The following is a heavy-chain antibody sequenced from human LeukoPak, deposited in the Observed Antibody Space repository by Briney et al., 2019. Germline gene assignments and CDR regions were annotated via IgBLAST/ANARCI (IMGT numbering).Heavy chain of an antibody. V-gene: IGHV3-53*01. CDR1: GFSVSDNY. CDR3: AKEGGLGYCSTTSCAFAH. Sequence: GGSLRFSCAGSGFSVSDNYMTWVRQAPGKGPEWVSVTYSGGTTYYADSVEGRFTISRDSAKNTLYLQMNSLRTEDTAVYYCAKEGGLGYCSTTSCAFAHWGRGTLVTVSS. J-gene: IGHJ4*02. CDR2: TYSGGTT. D-gene: IGHD2-2*01.